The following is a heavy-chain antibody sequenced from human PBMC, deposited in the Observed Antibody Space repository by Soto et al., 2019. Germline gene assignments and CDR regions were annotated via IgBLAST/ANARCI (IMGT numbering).Heavy chain of an antibody. CDR3: AIGFSSSWYEPAD. V-gene: IGHV5-51*01. CDR1: GYSFRGYW. Sequence: GESLKISCQGSGYSFRGYWIGWVRQVPGRGLEWMAIIYPGDSSTRYSPSFRGQVTISADTSIRTAYLQWSRLKASDSGMYYCAIGFSSSWYEPADWGQGTQVTVSS. CDR2: IYPGDSST. D-gene: IGHD6-13*01. J-gene: IGHJ4*02.